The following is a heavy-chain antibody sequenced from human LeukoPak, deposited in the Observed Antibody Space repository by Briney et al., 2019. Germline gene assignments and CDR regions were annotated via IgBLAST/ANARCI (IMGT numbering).Heavy chain of an antibody. CDR2: IIPFICGS. Sequence: ASLKVSCKFSEGTFTTYAISWVRQAPGQGLEWMGRIIPFICGSNYAQRFQGRVTITADESTSTAYMELSSLRSEDTAVYYCARSSTGKSDIRSAGAFDSWGQGSLVTVSS. V-gene: IGHV1-69*01. D-gene: IGHD6-13*01. J-gene: IGHJ4*02. CDR3: ARSSTGKSDIRSAGAFDS. CDR1: EGTFTTYA.